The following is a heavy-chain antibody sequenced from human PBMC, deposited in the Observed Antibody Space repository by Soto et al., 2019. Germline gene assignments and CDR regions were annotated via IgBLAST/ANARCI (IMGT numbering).Heavy chain of an antibody. CDR2: ISAYNGNT. J-gene: IGHJ4*02. V-gene: IGHV1-18*01. CDR3: ARDHEGDEYCSGGSCYSDY. D-gene: IGHD2-15*01. Sequence: ASVKVSCKASGYTFTSYGISWVRQAPEQGLEWMGWISAYNGNTNYAQKLQGRVTMTTDTSTSTAYMELRSLRSDDTAVYYCARDHEGDEYCSGGSCYSDYWGQGTLVTVSS. CDR1: GYTFTSYG.